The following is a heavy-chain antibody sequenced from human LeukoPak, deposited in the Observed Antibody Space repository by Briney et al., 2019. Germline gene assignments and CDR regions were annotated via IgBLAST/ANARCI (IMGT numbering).Heavy chain of an antibody. CDR1: GFTFSSYG. Sequence: GGSLRLSCAASGFTFSSYGMNWVRQAPGKGLEWVSSISSSSSYIYYADSVKGRFTISRDNAKNSLYLQMNSLRAEDTAVYYCARDHYGSGSYYDYWGQGTLVTVSS. D-gene: IGHD3-10*01. V-gene: IGHV3-21*01. CDR3: ARDHYGSGSYYDY. CDR2: ISSSSSYI. J-gene: IGHJ4*02.